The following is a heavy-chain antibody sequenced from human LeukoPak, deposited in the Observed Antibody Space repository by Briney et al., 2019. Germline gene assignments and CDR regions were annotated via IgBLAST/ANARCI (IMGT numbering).Heavy chain of an antibody. D-gene: IGHD3-22*01. Sequence: ASVKVSCKASGYTFTSYYMHWVRQAPGQGLEWMGIINPSGGSTSYAQKFQGRVTMTRDMSTSTVYMYLSSLRSEDTAVYYCAREVYYYDSSGYYYVDYWGQGTLVTVSS. J-gene: IGHJ4*02. CDR1: GYTFTSYY. V-gene: IGHV1-46*01. CDR2: INPSGGST. CDR3: AREVYYYDSSGYYYVDY.